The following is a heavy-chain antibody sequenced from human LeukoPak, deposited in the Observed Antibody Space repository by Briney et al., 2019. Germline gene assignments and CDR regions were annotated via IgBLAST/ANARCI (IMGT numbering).Heavy chain of an antibody. V-gene: IGHV4-31*03. D-gene: IGHD2-15*01. Sequence: SQTLSLTCTVSGGSISSSGYYWSWIRQHPGKGREWIGYIFYSGSTNYNPSLKSRLSISVDTDENQFSLRLRSVTAADTAVYYCARGVGYCSGGTCYSYYYGMDVWGQGTTVTVSS. CDR3: ARGVGYCSGGTCYSYYYGMDV. J-gene: IGHJ6*02. CDR1: GGSISSSGYY. CDR2: IFYSGST.